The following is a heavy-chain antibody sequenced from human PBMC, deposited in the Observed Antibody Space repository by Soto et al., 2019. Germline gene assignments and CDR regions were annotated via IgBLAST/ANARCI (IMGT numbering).Heavy chain of an antibody. D-gene: IGHD1-1*01. Sequence: PSETLSLTCTVSGGSVSSRSFYWSWLRQSPGRGLEWIGYIHDSYSTNYSPSLKSRVTISVDTSKNQFALRLRSVTTADTAVYYCARVPSRPLTADDQGDWIPHNAMDFWGQGTTVTVS. CDR3: ARVPSRPLTADDQGDWIPHNAMDF. J-gene: IGHJ6*02. CDR1: GGSVSSRSFY. CDR2: IHDSYST. V-gene: IGHV4-61*01.